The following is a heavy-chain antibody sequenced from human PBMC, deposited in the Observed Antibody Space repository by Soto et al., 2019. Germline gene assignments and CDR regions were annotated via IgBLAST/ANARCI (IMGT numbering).Heavy chain of an antibody. V-gene: IGHV4-59*01. Sequence: SETLSLTCTVYGGSISSYYWSWIRQPPGKGLEWIGYIYYSGSTNYNPSLKSRVTISVDTSKNQFSLKLSSVTAADTAVYYCARWRDYYYYYYGMDVWGQETTVTVSS. CDR2: IYYSGST. J-gene: IGHJ6*02. CDR1: GGSISSYY. D-gene: IGHD2-21*02. CDR3: ARWRDYYYYYYGMDV.